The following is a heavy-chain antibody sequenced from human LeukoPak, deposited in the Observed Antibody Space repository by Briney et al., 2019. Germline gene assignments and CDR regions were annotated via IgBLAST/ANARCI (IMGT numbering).Heavy chain of an antibody. Sequence: SETLSLTCTVSGGSISSSSYYWGWIRQPPGKGLEWIGSIYYSGSTYYNPSLKSRVTISVDTPKNQFSLKLSSVTAADTAVYYCASDHAGSGRDWGQGTLVTVSS. CDR2: IYYSGST. CDR1: GGSISSSSYY. J-gene: IGHJ4*02. V-gene: IGHV4-39*01. CDR3: ASDHAGSGRD. D-gene: IGHD6-19*01.